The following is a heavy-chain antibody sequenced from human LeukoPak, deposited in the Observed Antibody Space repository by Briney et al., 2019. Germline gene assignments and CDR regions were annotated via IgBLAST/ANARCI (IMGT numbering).Heavy chain of an antibody. J-gene: IGHJ4*02. V-gene: IGHV4-61*02. D-gene: IGHD3-10*01. CDR3: ARSKGDYGSGSLGY. Sequence: SETLSLTCTVSGSPISSGNYYWNWIRQPAGKGLEWIGRVHSSGSTNHNPSLKSRVTISRDTSKNQFSVIVSSVSAADTAIYFCARSKGDYGSGSLGYWGQGILVTVSS. CDR2: VHSSGST. CDR1: GSPISSGNYY.